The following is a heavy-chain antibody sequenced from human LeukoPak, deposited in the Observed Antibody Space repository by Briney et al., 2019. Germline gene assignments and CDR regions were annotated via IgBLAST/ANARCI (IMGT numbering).Heavy chain of an antibody. CDR2: MSYDGRYR. V-gene: IGHV3-30*03. Sequence: PGTSLRLSCTTSGFTFDFYAMHWVRQAPGKGLEWVAVMSYDGRYRYYADSAKGRFTISRDNSKRTLYLEMSRLRPEDTALYYCARSELYYGSESYYHLDYWGHGTLVTVSS. CDR3: ARSELYYGSESYYHLDY. J-gene: IGHJ4*01. D-gene: IGHD3-10*01. CDR1: GFTFDFYA.